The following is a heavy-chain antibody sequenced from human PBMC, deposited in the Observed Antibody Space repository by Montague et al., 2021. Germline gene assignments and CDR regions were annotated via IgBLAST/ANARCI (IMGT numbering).Heavy chain of an antibody. Sequence: SETLSLTCTVSGASVSRGSYYRSWIRQPPAKGLERIGNISYTGSTNYNPSLKSRVTISVDTSKNQVSLRLSSVTAADTAVYYCTRGSIENSHGLGMDYYYDIDVFGQGATVTGSS. CDR3: TRGSIENSHGLGMDYYYDIDV. CDR2: ISYTGST. D-gene: IGHD5-18*01. V-gene: IGHV4-61*01. CDR1: GASVSRGSYY. J-gene: IGHJ6*02.